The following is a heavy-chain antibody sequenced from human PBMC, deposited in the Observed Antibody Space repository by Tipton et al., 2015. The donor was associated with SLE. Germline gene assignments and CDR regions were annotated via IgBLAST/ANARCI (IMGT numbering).Heavy chain of an antibody. V-gene: IGHV4-39*07. J-gene: IGHJ5*02. CDR1: GGSVSSSSKY. D-gene: IGHD5-18*01. CDR2: IYYTGTTT. CDR3: ARLHGYSYGLNWFDP. Sequence: TLSLTCTVSGGSVSSSSKYWAWIRPPPGKGLGWIGSIYYTGTTTYYNSFLKSRVTMSVDTSKNQFSLRLTSVIAADTAVYYCARLHGYSYGLNWFDPWGQGTLISVSS.